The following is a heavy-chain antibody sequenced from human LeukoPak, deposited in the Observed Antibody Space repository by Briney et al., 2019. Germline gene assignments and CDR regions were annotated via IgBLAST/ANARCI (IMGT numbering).Heavy chain of an antibody. D-gene: IGHD1-14*01. V-gene: IGHV4-39*07. CDR1: GGSVSDYY. J-gene: IGHJ4*02. CDR3: ARGDLNGGRFDY. CDR2: IYYSGST. Sequence: SETLSLTCTISGGSVSDYYWGWIRQPPGKGLEWIGSIYYSGSTYYNPSLKSRVTISVDTSKNQFSLKLSSVTAADTAVYYCARGDLNGGRFDYWGQGTLVTVSS.